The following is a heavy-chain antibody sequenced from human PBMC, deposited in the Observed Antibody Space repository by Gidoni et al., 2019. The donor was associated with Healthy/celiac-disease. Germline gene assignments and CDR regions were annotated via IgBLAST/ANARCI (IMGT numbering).Heavy chain of an antibody. CDR3: AKGNIAAAGTFYYYMDV. V-gene: IGHV3-23*01. Sequence: EVQPLESGGGLVQPGGSLRLSCAASGFTLRSLSMSWGRQAPGKGLVWVSAISGSGGSTYYADSVKGRFTISRDNSKNTLYRQMNSLRAEDTDVYYCAKGNIAAAGTFYYYMDVWSKGTTVTVSS. D-gene: IGHD6-13*01. CDR1: GFTLRSLS. J-gene: IGHJ6*03. CDR2: ISGSGGST.